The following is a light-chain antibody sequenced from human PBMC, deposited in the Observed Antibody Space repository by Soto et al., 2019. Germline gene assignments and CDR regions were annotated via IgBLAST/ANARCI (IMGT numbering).Light chain of an antibody. J-gene: IGKJ1*01. Sequence: EIVLPQSPGTLSLSPGERATLSCRASQSVRDRYLAWYQQKPGQAPSLLIYDTSTRATGVPDRFSGSGSGTDFALTISRVEQKDFAIYFCQHYGSSPGTFGTGTKVEI. CDR3: QHYGSSPGT. CDR2: DTS. CDR1: QSVRDRY. V-gene: IGKV3-20*01.